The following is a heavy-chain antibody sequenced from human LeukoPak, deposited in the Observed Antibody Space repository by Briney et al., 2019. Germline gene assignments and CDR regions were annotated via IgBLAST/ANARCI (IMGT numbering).Heavy chain of an antibody. D-gene: IGHD1-26*01. Sequence: GVSVKVSCKASGYTFTSYYMHWVRQAPGQGLEWMGIINPSGGSTSYAQKFQGRVTMTRDTSTSTVYMELSSLRSEDTAVYYCARDGSYSAIGPPKNAFDIWGQGTMVTVSS. V-gene: IGHV1-46*01. CDR3: ARDGSYSAIGPPKNAFDI. CDR2: INPSGGST. CDR1: GYTFTSYY. J-gene: IGHJ3*02.